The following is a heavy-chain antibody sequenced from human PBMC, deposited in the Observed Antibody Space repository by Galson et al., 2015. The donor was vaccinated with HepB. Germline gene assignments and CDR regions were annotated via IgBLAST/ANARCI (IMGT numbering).Heavy chain of an antibody. CDR3: ARDGRYGSGRDYGMDA. CDR1: GFTVSSNY. J-gene: IGHJ6*02. V-gene: IGHV3-53*01. D-gene: IGHD3-10*01. Sequence: SLRLSCAASGFTVSSNYMSWVRQAPGKGLEWVSVIYSGGSTYYADSVKGRFTISRDNSKNTLCLQMNSLRAEDTAVYYCARDGRYGSGRDYGMDAWGQGTTVTVSS. CDR2: IYSGGST.